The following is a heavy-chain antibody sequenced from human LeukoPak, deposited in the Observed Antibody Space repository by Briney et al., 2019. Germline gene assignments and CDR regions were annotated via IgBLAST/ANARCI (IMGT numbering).Heavy chain of an antibody. CDR1: GGSISSGDYY. CDR2: IYYSGST. Sequence: SETLSLTCTVSGGSISSGDYYWSWIRQPPGKGLEWIGYIYYSGSTYYNPSLKSRVTISVDTSKNQFSLKLSSVTAADTAVYYCARAGDIAVVPAARAGNWFDPWGQGTLVTVSS. CDR3: ARAGDIAVVPAARAGNWFDP. D-gene: IGHD2-2*01. J-gene: IGHJ5*02. V-gene: IGHV4-30-4*08.